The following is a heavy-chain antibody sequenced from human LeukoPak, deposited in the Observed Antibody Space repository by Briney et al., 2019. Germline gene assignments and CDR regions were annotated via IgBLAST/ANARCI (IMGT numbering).Heavy chain of an antibody. CDR1: GFTFSSYG. V-gene: IGHV3-66*01. J-gene: IGHJ4*02. CDR2: IYSGGST. Sequence: SGGSLRLSCAASGFTFSSYGMHWVRQAPGKGLEWVSVIYSGGSTYYADSVKGRFTISRDNSKNTLYLQMNSLRAEDTAVYYCARDLYFWGQGTLVTVSS. CDR3: ARDLYF.